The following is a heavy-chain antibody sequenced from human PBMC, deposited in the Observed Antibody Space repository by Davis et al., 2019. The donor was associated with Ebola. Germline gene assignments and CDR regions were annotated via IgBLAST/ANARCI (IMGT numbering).Heavy chain of an antibody. CDR1: GGTFSSYA. Sequence: SCKASGGTFSSYAISWVRQAPGKGLEWVAVISFDGRKEYYADSVKGRFIISRDESKNTVYLQMNSLRVEDTAMYHCAKDGWEIHNWFDPWGQGTLVTVSS. V-gene: IGHV3-30*04. D-gene: IGHD1-26*01. CDR2: ISFDGRKE. J-gene: IGHJ5*02. CDR3: AKDGWEIHNWFDP.